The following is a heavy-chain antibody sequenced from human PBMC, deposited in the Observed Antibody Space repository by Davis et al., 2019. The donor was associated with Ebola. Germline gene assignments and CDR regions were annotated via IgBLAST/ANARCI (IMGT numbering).Heavy chain of an antibody. CDR1: GYSFAGFW. CDR3: ARQGVITASITGADI. CDR2: IYPGDSET. J-gene: IGHJ3*02. V-gene: IGHV5-51*01. D-gene: IGHD1-20*01. Sequence: GESLKISCQGSGYSFAGFWIGWVRQMPGKGLEVMGIIYPGDSETRYSPSFQGQVSISADKSVSTAYLQWTSLKASDTAMYYCARQGVITASITGADIWGQGTMVTVSS.